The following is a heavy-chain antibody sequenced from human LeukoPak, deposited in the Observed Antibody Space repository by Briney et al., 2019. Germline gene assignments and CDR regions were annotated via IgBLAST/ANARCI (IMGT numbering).Heavy chain of an antibody. CDR2: IYYSGST. CDR3: ARGTDSSAYFDY. Sequence: SETLSLTCTVSGGSISSYYWSWIRQPPGKGLEWIGYIYYSGSTYYNPSLKSRVTISVDTSKNQFSLKLSSVTAADTAVYYCARGTDSSAYFDYWGQGTLVTVSS. CDR1: GGSISSYY. D-gene: IGHD3-22*01. J-gene: IGHJ4*02. V-gene: IGHV4-59*01.